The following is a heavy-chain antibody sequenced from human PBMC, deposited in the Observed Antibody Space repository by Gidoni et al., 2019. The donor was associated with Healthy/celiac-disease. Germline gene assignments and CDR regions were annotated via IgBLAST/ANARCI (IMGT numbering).Heavy chain of an antibody. V-gene: IGHV4-59*08. Sequence: QVQLQESGPGLVKPSESLSLTCTVSGGSISSYYWSWIRQPPGKGLEWIGYIYYSGSTNYNPSLKSRVTISVDTSKNQFSLKLSSVTAADTAVYYCARGGNWNYGWFDPWGQGTLVTVSS. D-gene: IGHD1-7*01. CDR3: ARGGNWNYGWFDP. CDR2: IYYSGST. CDR1: GGSISSYY. J-gene: IGHJ5*02.